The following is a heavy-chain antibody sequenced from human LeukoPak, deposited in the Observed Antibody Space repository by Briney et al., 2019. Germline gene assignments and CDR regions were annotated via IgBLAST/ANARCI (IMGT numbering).Heavy chain of an antibody. D-gene: IGHD1-26*01. CDR2: IYYTGST. CDR1: GFIFSSYA. CDR3: ARRGGSGRAFDY. V-gene: IGHV4-39*01. J-gene: IGHJ4*02. Sequence: GSLRLSCAASGFIFSSYAMNWVRQAPGKGLEWIGSIYYTGSTYDNPSLKSRVTISVDTSKNQFSLKLSSVTAADTAVYYCARRGGSGRAFDYWGQGTLVTVSS.